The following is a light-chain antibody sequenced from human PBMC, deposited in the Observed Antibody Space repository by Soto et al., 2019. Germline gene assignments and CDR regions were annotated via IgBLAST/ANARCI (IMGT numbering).Light chain of an antibody. CDR1: QRVSGGF. Sequence: DIVLTQSPATLYLSPGERATLYCGASQRVSGGFLAWYQQKPGLAPRLILYDTSFRATGIPDRFSGSGSGTDFTLTISRLDPEDFAVYYCQQYGSSPSFGQGTKVDIK. CDR3: QQYGSSPS. V-gene: IGKV3D-20*01. J-gene: IGKJ1*01. CDR2: DTS.